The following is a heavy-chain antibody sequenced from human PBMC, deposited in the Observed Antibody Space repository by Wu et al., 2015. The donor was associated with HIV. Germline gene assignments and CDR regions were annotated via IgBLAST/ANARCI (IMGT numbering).Heavy chain of an antibody. D-gene: IGHD3-22*01. CDR1: GGTFSSYA. J-gene: IGHJ2*01. V-gene: IGHV1-69*13. CDR3: ASNRASQYDSSDWYFDL. Sequence: QVQLVQSGAEVKKPGSSVKVSCKASGGTFSSYAISWVRQAPGQGLEWMGRIIPIFGTANYAQKFQGRVTITADESTSTAYMELSSLRSEDAAVYYCASNRASQYDSSDWYFDLWGRGTRGHWSP. CDR2: IIPIFGTA.